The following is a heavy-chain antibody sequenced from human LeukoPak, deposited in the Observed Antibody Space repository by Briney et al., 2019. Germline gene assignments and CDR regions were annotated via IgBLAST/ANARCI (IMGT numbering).Heavy chain of an antibody. J-gene: IGHJ5*02. CDR1: GGSFSGYY. CDR2: INHRGST. CDR3: ARALKDFWSGYYWNNWFDP. Sequence: SETLSLTCAVYGGSFSGYYWSWIRQPPGKGLEWIGEINHRGSTNYNPSLKSRVTISVDTSKNQFSLKLSSVTAADTAVYYCARALKDFWSGYYWNNWFDPWGQGTLVTVSS. V-gene: IGHV4-34*01. D-gene: IGHD3-3*01.